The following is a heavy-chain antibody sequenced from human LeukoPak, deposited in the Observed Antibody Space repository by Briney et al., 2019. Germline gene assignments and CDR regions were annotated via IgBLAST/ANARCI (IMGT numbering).Heavy chain of an antibody. CDR1: GLPFGSYG. D-gene: IGHD2-21*02. J-gene: IGHJ4*02. CDR2: ITGNGVYT. V-gene: IGHV3-23*01. CDR3: AKSYCGGDCG. Sequence: GGSLRLSCAVSGLPFGSYGMTWVREAPGKGLEWVAGITGNGVYTYYADSVKGRFTISRDNSKSTLSLQMNSLRAEDTAVYYCAKSYCGGDCGWGPGTQVTVSS.